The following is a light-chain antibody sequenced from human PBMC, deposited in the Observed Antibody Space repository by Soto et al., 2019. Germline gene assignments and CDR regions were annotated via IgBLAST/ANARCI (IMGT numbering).Light chain of an antibody. Sequence: SSELTQPPSVSVAPGKTARITCGGNNIGSKSVHWYQQKPGQAPVLVIYYDSDRPSGIPERFSGSNSGNTATLTISRVEDGDEADYYCQVWDSRSAVVFGEGTKLTVL. V-gene: IGLV3-21*04. J-gene: IGLJ2*01. CDR3: QVWDSRSAVV. CDR2: YDS. CDR1: NIGSKS.